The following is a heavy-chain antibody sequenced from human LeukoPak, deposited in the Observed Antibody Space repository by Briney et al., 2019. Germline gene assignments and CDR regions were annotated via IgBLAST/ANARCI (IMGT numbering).Heavy chain of an antibody. CDR3: ARDGSSAVSDAFDI. V-gene: IGHV4-39*07. CDR2: IYYSGST. D-gene: IGHD2-2*01. J-gene: IGHJ3*02. CDR1: GGSISSSSYY. Sequence: SETLSLTCTVSGGSISSSSYYWGWIRQPPGKGLEWIGSIYYSGSTYYNPSLKSRVTISVDTSKNQFSLKLSSVTAADTAVYYCARDGSSAVSDAFDIWGQGTMVTVSS.